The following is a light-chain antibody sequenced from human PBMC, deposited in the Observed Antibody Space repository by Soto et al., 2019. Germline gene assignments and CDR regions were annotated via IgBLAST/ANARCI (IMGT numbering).Light chain of an antibody. Sequence: VLTQPASVSGSLGQSITISCSGTSSDVGAYNYVSWYQQYPGKAPKLMIYHVTDRPSGVSNRFSGSKSGNTASLTISGLQAEDEADYYCCSYTTSNTFVFGTGTKVTVL. CDR1: SSDVGAYNY. CDR3: CSYTTSNTFV. J-gene: IGLJ1*01. V-gene: IGLV2-14*01. CDR2: HVT.